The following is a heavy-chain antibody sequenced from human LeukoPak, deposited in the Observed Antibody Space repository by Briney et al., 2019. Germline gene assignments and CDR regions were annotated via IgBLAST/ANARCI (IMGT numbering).Heavy chain of an antibody. CDR2: MNPNSGNT. CDR1: GYTFTSYD. D-gene: IGHD6-13*01. Sequence: ASVKVSCKASGYTFTSYDINWVRQATGQGLAWMGWMNPNSGNTGYAQKFQGRVTMTRNTSISTAYMELSSLRSEDTAVYYYARAARIAAAGNGVGRAFHYWGQGTLVTVSS. V-gene: IGHV1-8*01. CDR3: ARAARIAAAGNGVGRAFHY. J-gene: IGHJ4*02.